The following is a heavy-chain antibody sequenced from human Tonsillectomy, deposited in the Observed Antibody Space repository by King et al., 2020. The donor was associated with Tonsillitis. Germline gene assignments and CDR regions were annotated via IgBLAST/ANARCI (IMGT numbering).Heavy chain of an antibody. Sequence: VQLVESGGGVVQPGRSLGLSWEVSGLTFSSHALHLVRQAPGSGLEWVAAVSLVGNNNYYADSVKGLFTISRDNSKNTLYLQMNSLRAEDTAVYYCAKGTRELDYWGQGTLVTVSS. D-gene: IGHD5-24*01. V-gene: IGHV3-30*18. J-gene: IGHJ4*02. CDR2: VSLVGNNN. CDR1: GLTFSSHA. CDR3: AKGTRELDY.